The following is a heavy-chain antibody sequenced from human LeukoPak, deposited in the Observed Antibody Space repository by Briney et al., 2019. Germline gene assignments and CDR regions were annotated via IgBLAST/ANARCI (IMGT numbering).Heavy chain of an antibody. J-gene: IGHJ4*02. CDR1: GYTFTVYY. CDR3: ASGVLRFWEWYPFDY. D-gene: IGHD3-3*01. V-gene: IGHV1-2*02. CDR2: INPNSGGT. Sequence: ASVTLSHRASGYTFTVYYMHWVRQAPGQGLEWMGWINPNSGGTNYTQKFQGRVSMTRDTSISTAYMELSRLRSDDTAVYYCASGVLRFWEWYPFDYWGQGTLVTVSS.